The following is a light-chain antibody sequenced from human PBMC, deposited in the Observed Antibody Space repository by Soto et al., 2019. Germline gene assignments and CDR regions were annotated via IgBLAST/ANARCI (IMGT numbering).Light chain of an antibody. V-gene: IGLV2-11*01. J-gene: IGLJ1*01. CDR2: DVS. CDR1: SSDVGGYNY. Sequence: QSALTQPRSVSGSPGQSVTISCTGTSSDVGGYNYVSWYQQHPGKAPKLMIYDVSKRPSGVSDRFSGSKSGNTASLTISGLEAEDEADYYCCSYAGIDVFGTGTKLTVL. CDR3: CSYAGIDV.